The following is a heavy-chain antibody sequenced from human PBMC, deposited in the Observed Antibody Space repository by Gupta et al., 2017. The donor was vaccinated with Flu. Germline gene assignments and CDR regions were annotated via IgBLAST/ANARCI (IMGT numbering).Heavy chain of an antibody. CDR2: ISSTSSSV. Sequence: EVQLVESGRGLVQPGGSLRLSCAASGFIFSTYNLNWVRQAPGKGLEWVSYISSTSSSVFYADSVKGRFTISRDNAKNSLYLQMNSLRAEDTAVYYCARDRVPTSGMDVWGQGTTVTVSS. CDR3: ARDRVPTSGMDV. CDR1: GFIFSTYN. D-gene: IGHD4/OR15-4a*01. J-gene: IGHJ6*02. V-gene: IGHV3-48*01.